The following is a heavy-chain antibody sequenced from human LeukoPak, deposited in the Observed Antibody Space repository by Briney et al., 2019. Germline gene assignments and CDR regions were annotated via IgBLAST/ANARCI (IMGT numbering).Heavy chain of an antibody. Sequence: PPETLSLTCTVSSGSIRSYYWSWIRQPPGKGLEWIGYIYYSGSTHYNPSLKSRVTMSVDTSKKEFSLKLTSVTAADTAVYYCARSPDYSNYQGDWFDPWGQGTLVTVSS. V-gene: IGHV4-59*01. D-gene: IGHD4-11*01. CDR3: ARSPDYSNYQGDWFDP. CDR2: IYYSGST. J-gene: IGHJ5*02. CDR1: SGSIRSYY.